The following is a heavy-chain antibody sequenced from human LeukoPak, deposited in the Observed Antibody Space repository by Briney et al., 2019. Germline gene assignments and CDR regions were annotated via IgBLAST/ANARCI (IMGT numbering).Heavy chain of an antibody. D-gene: IGHD2-2*01. Sequence: GGSLRLSCAASGFTFRSYGMTWVRQAPGEGLEWVSAISGSGDSTYYADSVKGRFTISRDNSRNTLYLQMSSLRAGDTAVYYCAKSFRSTSLDYWGEGTLVTVSS. V-gene: IGHV3-23*01. CDR1: GFTFRSYG. CDR3: AKSFRSTSLDY. CDR2: ISGSGDST. J-gene: IGHJ4*02.